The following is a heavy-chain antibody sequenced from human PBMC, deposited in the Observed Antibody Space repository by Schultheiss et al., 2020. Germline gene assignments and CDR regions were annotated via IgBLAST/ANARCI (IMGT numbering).Heavy chain of an antibody. V-gene: IGHV4-31*03. D-gene: IGHD2-15*01. CDR2: IYYGGST. CDR3: ARVLYCSGTGCYLRGMDV. CDR1: GGSISSGGYY. Sequence: SQTLSLTCTVSGGSISSGGYYWSWIRQHPGKGLEWIGYIYYGGSTYYNPSLKSRVTISVDTSKNQFSLKLSSVTAADTAVYYCARVLYCSGTGCYLRGMDVWGQGTTVTVSS. J-gene: IGHJ6*02.